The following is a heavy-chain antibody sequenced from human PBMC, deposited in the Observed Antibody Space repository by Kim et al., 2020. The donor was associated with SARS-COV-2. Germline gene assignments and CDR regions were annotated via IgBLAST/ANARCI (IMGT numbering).Heavy chain of an antibody. CDR3: ARPGIAAAGIWATDYYYYMDV. CDR2: ISAYNGNT. CDR1: GYTFTSYG. Sequence: ASVKVSCKASGYTFTSYGISWVRQAPGQGLEWMGWISAYNGNTNYAQKLQGRVTMTTDTSTSTAYMELRSLRSDDTAVYYCARPGIAAAGIWATDYYYYMDVWGKGTTVTVSS. J-gene: IGHJ6*03. D-gene: IGHD6-13*01. V-gene: IGHV1-18*01.